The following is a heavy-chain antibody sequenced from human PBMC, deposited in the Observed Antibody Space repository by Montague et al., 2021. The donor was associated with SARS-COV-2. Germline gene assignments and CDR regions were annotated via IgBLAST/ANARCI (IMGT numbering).Heavy chain of an antibody. CDR3: ARGWVATIPHMDN. Sequence: CAISGDSVSSNSAAWNWIRQSPSRGLEWLGRTYYRSKWHNDYAVSVKSRMTINPDTSKNQFSLQLKSVTPEDTAVYYCARGWVATIPHMDNWGQGSLVIVSS. CDR2: TYYRSKWHN. D-gene: IGHD5-12*01. J-gene: IGHJ4*02. CDR1: GDSVSSNSAA. V-gene: IGHV6-1*01.